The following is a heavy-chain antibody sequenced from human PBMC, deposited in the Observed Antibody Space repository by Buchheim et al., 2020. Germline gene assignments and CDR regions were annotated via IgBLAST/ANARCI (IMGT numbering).Heavy chain of an antibody. V-gene: IGHV1-69*04. CDR2: IIPILGIA. CDR1: GGTFSSYA. J-gene: IGHJ6*02. Sequence: QVQLVQSGAEVKKPGSSVEVFCKASGGTFSSYAISWVRQAPGQGLEWMGRIIPILGIADYAQKFQGRVTITADKSTSTAYMELSSLRSEDTAVYYCAAYCSGGSCYSVSWYYYGMDVWGQGTT. D-gene: IGHD2-15*01. CDR3: AAYCSGGSCYSVSWYYYGMDV.